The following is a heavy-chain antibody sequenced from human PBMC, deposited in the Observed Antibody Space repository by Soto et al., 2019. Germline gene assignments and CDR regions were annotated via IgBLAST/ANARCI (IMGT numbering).Heavy chain of an antibody. CDR2: ISYDGSNQ. J-gene: IGHJ4*02. Sequence: QPGGSLRLSCAASGFTFNIYGMHWVRQAPDKGLEWVALISYDGSNQYYTDSVKGRFTISRDNSKNTLFLQMNSLRAGDTAVYYCAKDQASGQGSFDSWGQGTLVTVSS. CDR1: GFTFNIYG. CDR3: AKDQASGQGSFDS. V-gene: IGHV3-30*18.